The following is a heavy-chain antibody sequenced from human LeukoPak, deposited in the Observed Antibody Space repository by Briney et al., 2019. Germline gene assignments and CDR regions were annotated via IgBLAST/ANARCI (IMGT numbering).Heavy chain of an antibody. V-gene: IGHV4-38-2*02. Sequence: PSETLSLTCTVSGYSISSGYYWGWIRQPPGKGLEWIGSIYHSGSTYYNPSLKSRVTISVDTSKNQFSLKLSSMTAADTAVYYCAREPGIAAAGINYFDYWGQGTLVTVSS. CDR3: AREPGIAAAGINYFDY. CDR2: IYHSGST. D-gene: IGHD6-13*01. CDR1: GYSISSGYY. J-gene: IGHJ4*02.